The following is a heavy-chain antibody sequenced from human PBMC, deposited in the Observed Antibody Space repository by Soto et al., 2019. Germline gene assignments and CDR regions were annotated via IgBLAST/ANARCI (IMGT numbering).Heavy chain of an antibody. CDR2: IYYSGST. Sequence: KTSETLSLTCTVSGGSISSGGYYWSWIRQHPGKGLEWIGYIYYSGSTYYNPSLKSRVTISADTSKNQFSLKLSSVTAADTAVYYCARETVIIANFFDYWGQGTLVTVSS. D-gene: IGHD3-10*01. CDR1: GGSISSGGYY. CDR3: ARETVIIANFFDY. V-gene: IGHV4-31*03. J-gene: IGHJ4*02.